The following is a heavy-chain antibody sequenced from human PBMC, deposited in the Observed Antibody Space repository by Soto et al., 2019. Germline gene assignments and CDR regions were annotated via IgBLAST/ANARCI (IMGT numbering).Heavy chain of an antibody. J-gene: IGHJ5*02. Sequence: GASVKVSCKASGYTFTSYAMHWVRQAPGQRLEWMGWINAGNGNTNYAQKLQGRVTMTTDTSTSTAYMELRSLRSDDTAVYYCARDNGYGSAPWQFDPWGQGTLVTVSS. CDR2: INAGNGNT. CDR3: ARDNGYGSAPWQFDP. D-gene: IGHD6-25*01. V-gene: IGHV1-3*01. CDR1: GYTFTSYA.